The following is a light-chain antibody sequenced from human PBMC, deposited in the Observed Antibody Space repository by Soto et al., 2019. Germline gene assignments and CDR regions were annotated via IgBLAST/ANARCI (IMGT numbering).Light chain of an antibody. Sequence: SQSACRLSLSPGERATLSWRASQSISTSLAWYQHKPGQAPRLLISGASTRATGIPARFSGSGSGTEFTLTISSLQSEDFAVYYCQQYSNWPPVTFGQGTKVDIK. CDR3: QQYSNWPPVT. V-gene: IGKV3-15*01. CDR1: QSISTS. CDR2: GAS. J-gene: IGKJ1*01.